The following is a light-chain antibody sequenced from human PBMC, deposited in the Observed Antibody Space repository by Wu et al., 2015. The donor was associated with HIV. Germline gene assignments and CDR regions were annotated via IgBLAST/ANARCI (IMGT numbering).Light chain of an antibody. CDR1: QTVKNN. CDR2: DAS. Sequence: EIVMTQSPVTLSVSPGESATLSCRASQTVKNNLAWSQQRPGQAPRLLIYDASTRATGIPARFSGSGSGTDFTLTISRLEPEDFAVYYCQQYGRTFGQGTKVEIK. CDR3: QQYGRT. V-gene: IGKV3-15*01. J-gene: IGKJ1*01.